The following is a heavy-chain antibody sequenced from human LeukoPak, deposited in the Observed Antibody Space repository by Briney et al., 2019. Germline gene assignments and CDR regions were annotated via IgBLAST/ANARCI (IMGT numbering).Heavy chain of an antibody. CDR1: GYSFTSYW. CDR2: IYPGDSDT. J-gene: IGHJ4*02. D-gene: IGHD2-2*01. V-gene: IGHV5-51*01. Sequence: GESLKISCKGSGYSFTSYWIGGVRQMPGKGLEWMGIIYPGDSDTRYSPSFQGQVTISADKSISTAYLQWSSLKASDTAMYYCARCISSTSCYFDYWGQGTLVTVSS. CDR3: ARCISSTSCYFDY.